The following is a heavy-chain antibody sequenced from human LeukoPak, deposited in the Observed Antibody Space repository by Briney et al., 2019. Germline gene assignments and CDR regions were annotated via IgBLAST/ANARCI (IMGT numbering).Heavy chain of an antibody. D-gene: IGHD3-10*01. CDR1: GFTFSNYG. CDR3: ARRHHFGFLDS. Sequence: PGGSLRLSCAASGFTFSNYGMHWVRQAPGKGLEWVALIWYDGSKKYYGDSVKGRFTISRDNAKNSVYLQMNSLRAEDTAVYYCARRHHFGFLDSWGQGTLVTVSS. J-gene: IGHJ4*02. CDR2: IWYDGSKK. V-gene: IGHV3-33*03.